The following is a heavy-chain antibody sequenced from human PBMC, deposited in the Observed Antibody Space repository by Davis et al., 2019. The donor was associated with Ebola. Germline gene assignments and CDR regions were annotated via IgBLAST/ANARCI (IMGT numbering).Heavy chain of an antibody. D-gene: IGHD1-14*01. CDR3: ARGGFSLNHVPSALDY. V-gene: IGHV1-18*01. CDR2: ISPSNGNT. Sequence: ASVKVSCKASGYTFTNFGISWVRQAPGQGLEWMGWISPSNGNTNHAQKFQGRVTMTTDTSTTTAYMELRSLESDDTALYYCARGGFSLNHVPSALDYWGQGTLITVSS. J-gene: IGHJ4*02. CDR1: GYTFTNFG.